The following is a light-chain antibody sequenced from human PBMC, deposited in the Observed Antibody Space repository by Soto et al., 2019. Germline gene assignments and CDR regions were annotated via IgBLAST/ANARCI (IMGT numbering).Light chain of an antibody. J-gene: IGKJ1*01. CDR1: QSLLYSSNNKNY. CDR2: WAS. V-gene: IGKV4-1*01. CDR3: QQYYSPPWT. Sequence: DIVMTQSPDSLAVSLGERATINCKSSQSLLYSSNNKNYLAWYQQKPRQPPKLLIYWASTRESGVPDRFSGSGSGIDFTLTISSLQAEDVAVYYCQQYYSPPWTFGQGTKVEF.